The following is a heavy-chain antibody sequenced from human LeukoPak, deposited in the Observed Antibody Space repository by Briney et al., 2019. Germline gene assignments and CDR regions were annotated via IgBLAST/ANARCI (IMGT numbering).Heavy chain of an antibody. CDR2: ISYSGST. Sequence: SETLSLTCTVSGGSISSSSYYWGWIRQPPGEGLEWIGGISYSGSTYYNPSLKSRVTISVDTSKNQFSLKLSSVTAADTAVYYCAGRYCSGGSCYTTTHVNWFDPWGQGTLVTVSS. CDR1: GGSISSSSYY. J-gene: IGHJ5*02. CDR3: AGRYCSGGSCYTTTHVNWFDP. V-gene: IGHV4-39*01. D-gene: IGHD2-15*01.